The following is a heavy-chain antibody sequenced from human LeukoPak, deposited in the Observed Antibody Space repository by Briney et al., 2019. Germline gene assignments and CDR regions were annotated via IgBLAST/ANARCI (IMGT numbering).Heavy chain of an antibody. J-gene: IGHJ2*01. D-gene: IGHD7-27*01. CDR1: GYTFTSYD. V-gene: IGHV1-2*02. CDR3: ARDLGLDWYFDL. CDR2: INPNSGGT. Sequence: ASVKVSCKASGYTFTSYDINWVRQATGQGLEWMGWINPNSGGTNYAQKFQGRVTMTRDTSISTAYMELSRLRSDDTAVYYCARDLGLDWYFDLWGRGTLVTVSS.